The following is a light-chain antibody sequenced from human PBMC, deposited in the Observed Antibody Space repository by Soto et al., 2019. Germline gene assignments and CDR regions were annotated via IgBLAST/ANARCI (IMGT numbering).Light chain of an antibody. Sequence: QSVLTQPASVSGSPGQSITISCTGTSSDVGSYNLVSWYQQHPGKAPKLMIYEGSKRPSGVSNRFSGSKSGNTASLTISGLQAEDEADYYCCSHAGSSTYVFGPVTKVTVL. V-gene: IGLV2-23*01. J-gene: IGLJ1*01. CDR1: SSDVGSYNL. CDR3: CSHAGSSTYV. CDR2: EGS.